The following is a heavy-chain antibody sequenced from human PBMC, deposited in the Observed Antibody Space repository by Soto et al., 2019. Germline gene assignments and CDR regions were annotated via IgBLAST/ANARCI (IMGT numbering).Heavy chain of an antibody. CDR1: GFDFSNYV. CDR2: MSFDGSDI. V-gene: IGHV3-30*18. D-gene: IGHD2-8*01. Sequence: QVQLVESGGRVVQPGRSLRLSCAASGFDFSNYVLHWVRQAPGKRLEWVAVMSFDGSDIYYADSVKGRFTISRDNSKNTLYVQMNNLLPEDTAVYYCAKVREDIVLLVALDYWGQGTLVTVSS. CDR3: AKVREDIVLLVALDY. J-gene: IGHJ4*02.